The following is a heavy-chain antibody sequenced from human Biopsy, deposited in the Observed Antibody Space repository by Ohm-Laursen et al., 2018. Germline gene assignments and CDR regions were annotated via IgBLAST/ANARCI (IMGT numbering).Heavy chain of an antibody. Sequence: SLRLSCSASGFTLSNYAMTWVRQAPGKGLEWVSAISDIGSSTFYSDSVKGRFTISRDNSKKTLYLQMNSLRAEDTAIYYCEKDQPDLAVVVAAHWYFDLWGRGTLVTVSS. CDR1: GFTLSNYA. J-gene: IGHJ2*01. D-gene: IGHD2-15*01. V-gene: IGHV3-23*01. CDR2: ISDIGSST. CDR3: EKDQPDLAVVVAAHWYFDL.